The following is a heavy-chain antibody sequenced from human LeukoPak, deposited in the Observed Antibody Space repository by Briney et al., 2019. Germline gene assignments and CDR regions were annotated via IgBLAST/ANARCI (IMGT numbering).Heavy chain of an antibody. J-gene: IGHJ4*02. CDR2: INPSGGST. V-gene: IGHV1-46*01. CDR1: GYTFTSYY. Sequence: ASVKLSCKSSGYTFTSYYMHWVRQAPGQGLEWMGIINPSGGSTSYAQKFQGRVTMTRATSTSTVYMELSSLRSEDPAVYYCARSNNYYETSGYYAKSRRDFDYWGQGTLVTVSS. CDR3: ARSNNYYETSGYYAKSRRDFDY. D-gene: IGHD3-22*01.